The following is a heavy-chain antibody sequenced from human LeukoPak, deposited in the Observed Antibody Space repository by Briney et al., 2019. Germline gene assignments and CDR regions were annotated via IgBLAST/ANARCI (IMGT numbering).Heavy chain of an antibody. CDR1: GFTVSSNY. J-gene: IGHJ4*02. CDR3: TTLTGSTRHFDD. CDR2: IYSGGST. V-gene: IGHV3-53*01. Sequence: GGSLRLSCAASGFTVSSNYMSWVRQAPGKGLEWVSVIYSGGSTYYADSVKGRFTISRDNSKNTLYLQMNSLRAEDTAVYYCTTLTGSTRHFDDWGQGTLVTVSS. D-gene: IGHD1-20*01.